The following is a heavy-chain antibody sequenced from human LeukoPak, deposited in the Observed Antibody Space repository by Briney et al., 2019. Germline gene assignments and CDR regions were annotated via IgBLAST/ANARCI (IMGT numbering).Heavy chain of an antibody. CDR1: GFTFSSYA. Sequence: GGSLRLSCAAPGFTFSSYAMSWVRQAPGKGLEWVSAISGTGGSTYYADSVKGRFTISRDSSKNTLYVQVNSLGTEDTAAYYCAKGSYYDSSGSFYFDYWGQGTLVTVSS. D-gene: IGHD3-22*01. V-gene: IGHV3-23*01. J-gene: IGHJ4*02. CDR3: AKGSYYDSSGSFYFDY. CDR2: ISGTGGST.